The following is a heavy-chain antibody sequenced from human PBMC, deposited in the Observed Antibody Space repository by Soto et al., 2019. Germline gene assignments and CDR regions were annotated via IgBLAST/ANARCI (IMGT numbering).Heavy chain of an antibody. D-gene: IGHD6-19*01. Sequence: EVQLVESGGGLVKPGGSLRLSGAASGFTFSSYSMNWVRQAPGKGLEWVSSISSSSSYIYYADSVKGRFTISRDNAKNSLYLQMNSLRAEDTAVYYCARDHGGWSYWYFDLWGRGTLVTVSS. V-gene: IGHV3-21*01. CDR1: GFTFSSYS. CDR3: ARDHGGWSYWYFDL. J-gene: IGHJ2*01. CDR2: ISSSSSYI.